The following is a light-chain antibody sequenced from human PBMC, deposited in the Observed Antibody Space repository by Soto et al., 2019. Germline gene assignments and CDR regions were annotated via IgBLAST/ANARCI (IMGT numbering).Light chain of an antibody. Sequence: QSALTQPASVSGSPGQSITLSCTGTSSAVGSYNLVSWYQQHPGKAPKLMISDGNNRPSGTSHRFSGSKSGNTAPLTIAGLHAEDEADYYRCSFATGGTWVFGGGTKLTVL. CDR2: DGN. CDR1: SSAVGSYNL. V-gene: IGLV2-23*01. J-gene: IGLJ2*01. CDR3: CSFATGGTWV.